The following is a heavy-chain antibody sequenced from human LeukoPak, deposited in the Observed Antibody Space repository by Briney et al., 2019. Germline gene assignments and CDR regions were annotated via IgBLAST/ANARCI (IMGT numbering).Heavy chain of an antibody. D-gene: IGHD5-18*01. CDR1: GYSISSGYY. CDR3: ASRGHTAMFH. Sequence: PSETLSLTCTVSGYSISSGYYWGWIRQPPGKGLEWIGSIYHSGSTYYNPSLKSRVTISVDTSKNQFSLKLSSVTAADTAVYYCASRGHTAMFHWGQGTLVTVSS. CDR2: IYHSGST. V-gene: IGHV4-38-2*02. J-gene: IGHJ4*02.